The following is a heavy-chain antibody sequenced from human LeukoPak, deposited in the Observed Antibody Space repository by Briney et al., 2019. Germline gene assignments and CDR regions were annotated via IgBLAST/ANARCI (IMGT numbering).Heavy chain of an antibody. V-gene: IGHV4-39*01. CDR1: GGSISSSSHY. J-gene: IGHJ4*02. Sequence: SETLSLTCTVSGGSISSSSHYWGWIRQPPGKGLEWIGSIYYSGSTYYNPSLESRVTIYVDTSKNQFSLKLNSVTAADTAVYYCARHREEWLVPNYWGQGTLVTVSS. CDR3: ARHREEWLVPNY. CDR2: IYYSGST. D-gene: IGHD6-19*01.